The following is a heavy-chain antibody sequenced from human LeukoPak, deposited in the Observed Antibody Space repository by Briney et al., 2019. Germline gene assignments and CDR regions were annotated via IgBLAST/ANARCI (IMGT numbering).Heavy chain of an antibody. J-gene: IGHJ4*02. Sequence: PGASLRLSCAASGFTFSSYAMSWVRQAPGKGLEWVSAISGSGGSTYYADSVKGRFTISRDNSKNTLYLQMNSLRAEDTAVHYCAKSNYYDSSGYYDYWGQGTLVTVPS. CDR2: ISGSGGST. CDR3: AKSNYYDSSGYYDY. V-gene: IGHV3-23*01. CDR1: GFTFSSYA. D-gene: IGHD3-22*01.